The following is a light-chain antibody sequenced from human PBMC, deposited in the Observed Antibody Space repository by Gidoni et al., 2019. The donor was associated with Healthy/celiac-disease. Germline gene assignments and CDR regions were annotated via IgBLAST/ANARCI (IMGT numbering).Light chain of an antibody. V-gene: IGKV1-39*01. CDR2: AAS. CDR1: QSISSY. Sequence: DIQMTQSPSSLSASVGDRVTITCRASQSISSYLNWYQQKPGKAPKLLIYAASSLQSGVPSRFSGRGSGAEFTLTISRLQPEDFATYYCQQSYSTPRTFGQGTKVEIK. CDR3: QQSYSTPRT. J-gene: IGKJ1*01.